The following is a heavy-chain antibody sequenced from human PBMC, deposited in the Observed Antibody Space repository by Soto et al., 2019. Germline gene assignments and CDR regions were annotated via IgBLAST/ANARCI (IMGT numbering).Heavy chain of an antibody. J-gene: IGHJ3*02. CDR2: INPSGGST. CDR1: GYTFTSYY. Sequence: ASVKVSCKASGYTFTSYYMHWVRQAPGQGLEWMGIINPSGGSTSYAQKFQGRVTMTRDTSTSAVYMELSSLRSEDTAVYYCAREQRTITISGVVTDAIDIWGQGTMVTVSS. CDR3: AREQRTITISGVVTDAIDI. D-gene: IGHD3-3*01. V-gene: IGHV1-46*03.